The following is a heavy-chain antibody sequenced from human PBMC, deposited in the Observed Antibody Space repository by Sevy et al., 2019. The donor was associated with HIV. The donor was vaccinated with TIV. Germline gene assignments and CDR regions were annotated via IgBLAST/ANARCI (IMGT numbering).Heavy chain of an antibody. V-gene: IGHV3-21*01. D-gene: IGHD1-26*01. CDR3: ARVSSGYSYYPFDY. J-gene: IGHJ4*02. Sequence: GGSLRLSCAASGFTFSSYSMNWVRQAPGKGLEWVSSISGSSSHIYYADSVKGRFTISRDNAKNSLSLQMSSLRAEDTAVYFCARVSSGYSYYPFDYWGQGTLVTVSS. CDR2: ISGSSSHI. CDR1: GFTFSSYS.